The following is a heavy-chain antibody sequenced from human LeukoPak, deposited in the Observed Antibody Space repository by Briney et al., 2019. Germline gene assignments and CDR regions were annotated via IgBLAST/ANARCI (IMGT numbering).Heavy chain of an antibody. CDR3: ARGHIVVLTAPDY. J-gene: IGHJ4*02. D-gene: IGHD2-21*02. Sequence: GGSLRLSCAASGFTFSSYWMHWVRQAPGKGLVWVSRINSDGSSTSYADSVKGRFTISRDNAKNTLYLQMNSLRAEDTAVYYCARGHIVVLTAPDYWGQGTLVAVSS. CDR2: INSDGSST. CDR1: GFTFSSYW. V-gene: IGHV3-74*01.